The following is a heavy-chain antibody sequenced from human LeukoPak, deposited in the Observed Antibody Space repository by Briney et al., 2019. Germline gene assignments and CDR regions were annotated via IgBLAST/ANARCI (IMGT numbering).Heavy chain of an antibody. V-gene: IGHV3-9*01. CDR2: ISWNSGSI. D-gene: IGHD3-22*01. CDR1: GFTFDDYA. Sequence: GRSLRLSCAASGFTFDDYAMHWVRHAPGKGLEWVSSISWNSGSIGYADSVKGRFTISRDNAKNSLYLQMNSLRAEDTALYYCAKGAYYDSSGYSDYWGQGTLVTVSS. CDR3: AKGAYYDSSGYSDY. J-gene: IGHJ4*02.